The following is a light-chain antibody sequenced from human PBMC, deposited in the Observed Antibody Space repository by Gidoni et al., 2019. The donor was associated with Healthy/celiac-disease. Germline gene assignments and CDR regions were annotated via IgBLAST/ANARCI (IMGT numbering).Light chain of an antibody. CDR1: SSDVGGYNY. CDR2: EVS. Sequence: SALTQPPSASWSPGQSVTISCTGTSSDVGGYNYVSWYQQHPGKAPKLMIYEVSKRHSGVPDRFSGSKSGNTASLTVAGLQAEDEADYYCSSYAGSNNVVFGGGTKLTVL. J-gene: IGLJ2*01. CDR3: SSYAGSNNVV. V-gene: IGLV2-8*01.